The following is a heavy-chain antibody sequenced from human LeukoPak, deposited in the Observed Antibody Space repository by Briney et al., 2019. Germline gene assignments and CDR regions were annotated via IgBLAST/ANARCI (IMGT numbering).Heavy chain of an antibody. D-gene: IGHD3-3*02. Sequence: SETLSHTCSVSGGSNTDYYWNWIRQPAGKGLEWIGRIYTTGSTNYNPSLNSRVTMSVDKSKNQFSLKLNSVTAADTAVYYCARATQLGFFMDLWGKGTSVTVSS. CDR1: GGSNTDYY. CDR2: IYTTGST. J-gene: IGHJ6*03. V-gene: IGHV4-4*07. CDR3: ARATQLGFFMDL.